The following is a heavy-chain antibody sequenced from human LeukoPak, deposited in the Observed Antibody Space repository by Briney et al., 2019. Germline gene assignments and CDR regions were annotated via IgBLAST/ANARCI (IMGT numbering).Heavy chain of an antibody. D-gene: IGHD5-24*01. V-gene: IGHV3-15*01. J-gene: IGHJ4*02. CDR3: TTESKLDGQFYY. Sequence: GGSLRLSCAASGFTFSDYYMNWARQAPGKGLEWVGRIKRKTDGGTTDYATPVKGRFTISRGDSKNTLYLQMNSLKTEDTAMYYCTTESKLDGQFYYWGQGTLVTVSS. CDR2: IKRKTDGGTT. CDR1: GFTFSDYY.